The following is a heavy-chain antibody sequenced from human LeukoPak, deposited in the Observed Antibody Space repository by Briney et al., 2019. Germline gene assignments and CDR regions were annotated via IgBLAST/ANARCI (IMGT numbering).Heavy chain of an antibody. CDR2: IYYSGST. V-gene: IGHV4-59*01. Sequence: KPSETLSLTCTVPGGSISSYYWSWTRQPPGKGLEWIGYIYYSGSTNYNPSLKSRVTISVDTSKNQFSLKLSSVTAADTAVYYCARDKVNWYFDLWGRGTLVTVSS. CDR3: ARDKVNWYFDL. CDR1: GGSISSYY. J-gene: IGHJ2*01.